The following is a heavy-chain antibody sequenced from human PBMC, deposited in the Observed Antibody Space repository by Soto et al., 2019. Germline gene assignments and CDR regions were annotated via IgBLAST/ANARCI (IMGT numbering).Heavy chain of an antibody. Sequence: QVQLVEPGGGVVQPGRSLRLSCSASGFTFSDFEMYWVRQAPGKGLDWVSFISYDGSNQYYAGSVKGRFTVSRDNSKNTLFLLMNSLRPEDTAVYFCARRTGTAPRFDYWGQGTLVTVSS. J-gene: IGHJ4*02. CDR3: ARRTGTAPRFDY. D-gene: IGHD1-7*01. CDR2: ISYDGSNQ. V-gene: IGHV3-30-3*01. CDR1: GFTFSDFE.